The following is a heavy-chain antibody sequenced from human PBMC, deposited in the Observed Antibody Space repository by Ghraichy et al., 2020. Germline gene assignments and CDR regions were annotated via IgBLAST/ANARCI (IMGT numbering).Heavy chain of an antibody. D-gene: IGHD2-15*01. CDR3: VRAVWRSDRSGGRCQSYPDY. V-gene: IGHV3-21*01. CDR2: ISSTSGYI. CDR1: GFTFSSYT. J-gene: IGHJ4*02. Sequence: GESQNISCAASGFTFSSYTLTWVRQAPGEGLEWVSPISSTSGYIYYADSVKGRFTISRDNAKNSLYLQMNSLRAEDTAVYYCVRAVWRSDRSGGRCQSYPDYWGQGTLVTVSS.